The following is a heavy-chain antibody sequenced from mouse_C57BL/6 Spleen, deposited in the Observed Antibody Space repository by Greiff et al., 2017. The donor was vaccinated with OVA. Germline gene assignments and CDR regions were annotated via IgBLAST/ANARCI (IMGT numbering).Heavy chain of an antibody. V-gene: IGHV1-26*01. CDR3: ARDYGSRGYFDY. J-gene: IGHJ2*01. CDR1: GYTFTDYY. Sequence: EVQLQQSGPELVKPGASVKISCKASGYTFTDYYMNWVKQSHGKSLEWIGDINPNNGGTSYNQKFKGKATLTVDKSSSTAYMELRSLTSKDSAVYYCARDYGSRGYFDYWGQGTTLTVSS. D-gene: IGHD1-1*01. CDR2: INPNNGGT.